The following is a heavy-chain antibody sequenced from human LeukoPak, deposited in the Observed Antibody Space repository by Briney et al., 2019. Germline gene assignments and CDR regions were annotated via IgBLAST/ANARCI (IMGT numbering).Heavy chain of an antibody. CDR1: GVSISSSSYY. D-gene: IGHD3-10*01. CDR2: IYSSGST. CDR3: ARHDRTYYYGSGSYLGPDY. J-gene: IGHJ4*02. Sequence: SSETLSLTCNVSGVSISSSSYYWGWIRQPPGKGLEWIGSIYSSGSTYYNSSLKSRVTISIDTSKNQVSLKMSSVTAADTAVYYCARHDRTYYYGSGSYLGPDYWGQGTLVTVSS. V-gene: IGHV4-39*01.